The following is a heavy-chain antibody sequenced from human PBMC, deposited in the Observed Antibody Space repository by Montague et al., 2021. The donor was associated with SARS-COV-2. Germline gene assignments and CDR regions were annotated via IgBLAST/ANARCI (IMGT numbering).Heavy chain of an antibody. Sequence: SETRSLTCAVSGGSIRSYYWSWIRQSPGKGLEWIGYVHYTGSTKYNPSLKTRVTLSLDTPKNHFSLRLNSVTAADTAVYYCARAQNICFIANCANHFDLWGQGALVSVSS. V-gene: IGHV4-59*12. CDR3: ARAQNICFIANCANHFDL. CDR1: GGSIRSYY. CDR2: VHYTGST. D-gene: IGHD1-1*01. J-gene: IGHJ4*02.